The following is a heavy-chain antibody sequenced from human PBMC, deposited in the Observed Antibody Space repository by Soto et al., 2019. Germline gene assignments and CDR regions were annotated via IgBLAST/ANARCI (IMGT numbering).Heavy chain of an antibody. CDR1: GGSISSYY. Sequence: ASETLSLTCTVSGGSISSYYWSWIRQPPGKGLEWIGYIYYSGSTNYNPSLKSRVTISVDTSKNQFSLKLSSVTAADTAVYYCARVMFVAGTGYFDHWGQGTLVTVSS. J-gene: IGHJ4*02. D-gene: IGHD6-19*01. V-gene: IGHV4-59*01. CDR3: ARVMFVAGTGYFDH. CDR2: IYYSGST.